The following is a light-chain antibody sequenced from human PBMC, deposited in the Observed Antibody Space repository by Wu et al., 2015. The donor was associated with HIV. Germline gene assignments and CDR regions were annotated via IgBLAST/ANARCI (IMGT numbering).Light chain of an antibody. CDR3: QQLNGYPLT. J-gene: IGKJ4*01. Sequence: DIQMTQSPSSLSASVGDRVTITCRASQGISSYLAWYQQQPGKAPKLLIYAASTLQSGVPSRFSGSGSGTEFTLTISSLQPEDFATYYCQQLNGYPLTFGGGTKVEIK. CDR2: AAS. CDR1: QGISSY. V-gene: IGKV1-9*01.